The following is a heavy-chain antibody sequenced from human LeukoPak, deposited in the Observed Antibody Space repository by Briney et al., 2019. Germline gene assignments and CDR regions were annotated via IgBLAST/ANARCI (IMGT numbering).Heavy chain of an antibody. V-gene: IGHV4-34*01. CDR2: INHSGST. J-gene: IGHJ4*02. CDR3: AKDQNSSSWYVGYGGY. Sequence: SETLSLTCAVYGGSFSGYYWSWIRQPPGKGLEWIGEINHSGSTNYNPSLKSRVTISVDTSKNQFSLKLSSVTAADTAVYYCAKDQNSSSWYVGYGGYWGQGTLVTVSS. D-gene: IGHD6-13*01. CDR1: GGSFSGYY.